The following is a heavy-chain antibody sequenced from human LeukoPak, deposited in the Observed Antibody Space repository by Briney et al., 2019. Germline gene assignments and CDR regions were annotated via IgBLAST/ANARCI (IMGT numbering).Heavy chain of an antibody. CDR1: GGSSSSGSYY. V-gene: IGHV4-61*02. Sequence: PSETLSLTCTVSGGSSSSGSYYWSWIRQPAGKGLEWVGRIYPSGSTNYNPSLKSRVTISVDTSKNQFSLKLSSVTAADTAVYYCTRDSLLGNAFDIWGQGTMVTVSS. D-gene: IGHD2-15*01. CDR2: IYPSGST. J-gene: IGHJ3*02. CDR3: TRDSLLGNAFDI.